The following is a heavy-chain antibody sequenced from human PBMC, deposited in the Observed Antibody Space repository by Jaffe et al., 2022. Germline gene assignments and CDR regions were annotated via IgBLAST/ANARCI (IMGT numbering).Heavy chain of an antibody. Sequence: QVQLVESGGGVVQPGGSLRLSCEASGFTFSTYGMYWVRQAPGKGLKWVAFIRNDGYYKFYADSVQGRFTISRDNSKNTLYLQMNSLRVEDTAVYYCGKSGGFDYWGQGTLVTISS. J-gene: IGHJ4*02. CDR1: GFTFSTYG. CDR2: IRNDGYYK. CDR3: GKSGGFDY. V-gene: IGHV3-30*02.